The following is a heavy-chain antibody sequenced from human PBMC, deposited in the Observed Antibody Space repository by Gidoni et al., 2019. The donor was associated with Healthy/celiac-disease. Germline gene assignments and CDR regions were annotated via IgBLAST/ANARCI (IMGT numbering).Heavy chain of an antibody. Sequence: EVQLVESGGGLIQPGGSLRLSCAASGFTVRSNYMSWVRQAPGKGLEWVSVIYSGGSTYYADSVKGRFTISRDNSKNTLYLQMNSLRAEDTAVYYCARETAGSSGYYPEWFDPWGQGTLVTVSS. V-gene: IGHV3-53*01. CDR1: GFTVRSNY. CDR2: IYSGGST. D-gene: IGHD3-22*01. J-gene: IGHJ5*02. CDR3: ARETAGSSGYYPEWFDP.